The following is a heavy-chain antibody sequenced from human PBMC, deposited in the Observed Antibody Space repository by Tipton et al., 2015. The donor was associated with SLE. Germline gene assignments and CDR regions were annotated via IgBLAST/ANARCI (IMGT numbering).Heavy chain of an antibody. CDR1: GGSFTGYS. J-gene: IGHJ6*03. CDR2: VDHDRNT. CDR3: ARTIAEQVAGFYYYYYMDV. V-gene: IGHV4-34*01. Sequence: TLSLTCAVYGGSFTGYSWNWIRQSPGKGLEWIGGVDHDRNTIFNPSLKSRLAASLDPSNNQFSLRLSSVTAADTAVYYCARTIAEQVAGFYYYYYMDVWGKGTTVTVSS. D-gene: IGHD1/OR15-1a*01.